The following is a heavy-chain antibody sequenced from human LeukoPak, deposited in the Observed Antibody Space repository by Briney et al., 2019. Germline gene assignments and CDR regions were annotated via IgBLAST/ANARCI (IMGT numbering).Heavy chain of an antibody. D-gene: IGHD5-18*01. Sequence: GGSLRLSCAASGFTFSSYWMSWVRQAPGKGLEWVADIKQDGSEKYYVDSVKGRFTISRDNAKNSLYLQMNSLRAEDTAVYYCANDVDTAMVHDYWGQGTLVTVSS. J-gene: IGHJ4*02. CDR2: IKQDGSEK. V-gene: IGHV3-7*01. CDR3: ANDVDTAMVHDY. CDR1: GFTFSSYW.